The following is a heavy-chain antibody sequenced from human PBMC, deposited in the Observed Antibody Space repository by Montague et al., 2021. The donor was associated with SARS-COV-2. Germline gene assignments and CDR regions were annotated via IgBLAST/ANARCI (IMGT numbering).Heavy chain of an antibody. J-gene: IGHJ4*02. V-gene: IGHV3-48*03. CDR1: GFSFSRYE. D-gene: IGHD1-26*01. CDR2: ISSSGSTI. Sequence: SLILSCAASGFSFSRYEMNWFRQAPGQGLEWVSYISSSGSTIYYSDSVKGRFTISRDNAKNSLYLQMNSLRAEDTAVYYCARVFATVGAMDRNDYWGQGTLVTVSS. CDR3: ARVFATVGAMDRNDY.